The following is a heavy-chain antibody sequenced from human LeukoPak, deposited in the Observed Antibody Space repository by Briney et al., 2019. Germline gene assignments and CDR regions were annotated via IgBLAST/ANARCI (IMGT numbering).Heavy chain of an antibody. V-gene: IGHV4-39*05. D-gene: IGHD2-21*02. Sequence: PSETPSPTCTVSGGSISSSSYYWGWIRQPPGKGLEWIGSIYYSGSTYYNPSLKSRVTISVGTSKNQFSLKLSSVTAADTAVYYCTTRPHCGGDCYLDSWGDGKLVTVSS. CDR2: IYYSGST. CDR3: TTRPHCGGDCYLDS. J-gene: IGHJ5*01. CDR1: GGSISSSSYY.